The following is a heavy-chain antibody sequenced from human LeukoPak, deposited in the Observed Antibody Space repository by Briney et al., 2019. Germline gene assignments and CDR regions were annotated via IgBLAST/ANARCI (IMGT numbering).Heavy chain of an antibody. CDR2: IRYDGTNK. CDR3: ARALYGAAGDGGDH. D-gene: IGHD2/OR15-2a*01. J-gene: IGHJ4*02. CDR1: GFTFSKYG. Sequence: GGSLRLSCAASGFTFSKYGMHWVRQAPGKGLEWVAFIRYDGTNKYYADSVKGRFTISRDNSKNMLDLQMNRLTIEDTAVYFCARALYGAAGDGGDHWGQGTLVTVSS. V-gene: IGHV3-30*02.